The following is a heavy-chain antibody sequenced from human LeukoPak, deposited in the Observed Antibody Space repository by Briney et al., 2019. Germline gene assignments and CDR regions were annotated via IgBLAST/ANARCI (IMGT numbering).Heavy chain of an antibody. CDR2: ISPYNGDT. Sequence: ASVKVSCKASGGTFSSYAISWVRQGPGQGLEWVGWISPYNGDTKYADKVLGTVTMSADISTTTAYMELRSLRSDDTAVYYCAKIQVNWFGEVTSLSPPNYGMDAWGQGTTVIVSS. V-gene: IGHV1-18*01. CDR1: GGTFSSYA. CDR3: AKIQVNWFGEVTSLSPPNYGMDA. J-gene: IGHJ6*02. D-gene: IGHD3-10*01.